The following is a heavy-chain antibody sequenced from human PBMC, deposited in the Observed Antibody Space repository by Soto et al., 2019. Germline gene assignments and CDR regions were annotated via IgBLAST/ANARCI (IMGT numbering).Heavy chain of an antibody. V-gene: IGHV3-23*01. CDR1: GFTFISYA. Sequence: SLRLSCAASGFTFISYAMSWVRQAPGKGLEWVSAISGSGGSTYYADSVKGRFTISRDNSKNTLYLQMNSLRAEDTAVYYCAKASVCSGGSCYSPPYYFDYWGQGTLVTVSS. D-gene: IGHD2-15*01. CDR2: ISGSGGST. J-gene: IGHJ4*02. CDR3: AKASVCSGGSCYSPPYYFDY.